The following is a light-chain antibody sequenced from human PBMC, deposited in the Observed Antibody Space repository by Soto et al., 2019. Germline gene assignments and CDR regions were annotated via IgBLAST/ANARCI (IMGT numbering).Light chain of an antibody. J-gene: IGKJ1*01. CDR3: QQFGSPLWT. CDR2: GAS. Sequence: EIVLTQSPGTLSLSPGEKATLSCRASQSLSSRYVAWYQQKPGQAPRLLIYGASSRATGIPDRFRGSGSGTDFTLTISRLEPEDFALYYCQQFGSPLWTFGQGTKVEIK. CDR1: QSLSSRY. V-gene: IGKV3-20*01.